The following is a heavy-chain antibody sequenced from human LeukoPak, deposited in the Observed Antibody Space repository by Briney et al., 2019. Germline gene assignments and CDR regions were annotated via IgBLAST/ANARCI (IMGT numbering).Heavy chain of an antibody. CDR1: GYSFTSYW. D-gene: IGHD6-13*01. V-gene: IGHV5-51*01. Sequence: GESLKISCKGSGYSFTSYWIGWVRQMPGKGLEWMGIIYPGDSDTRYSPSFQGQVPISADKSISPAYLQWSSLKASDTAMYYCARGLGSSAYYFDYWGQGTLVTVSS. J-gene: IGHJ4*02. CDR2: IYPGDSDT. CDR3: ARGLGSSAYYFDY.